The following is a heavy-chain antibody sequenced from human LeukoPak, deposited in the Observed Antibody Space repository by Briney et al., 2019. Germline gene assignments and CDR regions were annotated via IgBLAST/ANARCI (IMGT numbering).Heavy chain of an antibody. J-gene: IGHJ6*02. D-gene: IGHD3-10*01. CDR3: ARDSWFGELPGTYYYYGMDV. CDR2: INPNSGGT. CDR1: GYTFTGYY. Sequence: ASVKVSCKASGYTFTGYYMHWVRQAPGQGLEWMGWINPNSGGTNYAQKFQGRVTMARDTSISTAYMELSRLRSDDTAVYYCARDSWFGELPGTYYYYGMDVWGQGTTVTVSS. V-gene: IGHV1-2*02.